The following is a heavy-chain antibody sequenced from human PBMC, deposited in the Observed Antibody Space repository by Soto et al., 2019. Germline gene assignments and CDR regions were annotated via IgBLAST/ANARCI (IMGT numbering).Heavy chain of an antibody. CDR2: ISYDGSNK. J-gene: IGHJ3*02. V-gene: IGHV3-30*18. CDR1: GFTLSSYG. CDR3: ANIPYSWNGADAFDI. D-gene: IGHD1-1*01. Sequence: QVQLVESGGGVVQPGRSLRLSCAASGFTLSSYGMHWVRQAPGKGLEWVAVISYDGSNKYYADSVKGRFTISRDNSKNTLYLQMNSLRAEDTAVYYCANIPYSWNGADAFDILGQGTLVTVSS.